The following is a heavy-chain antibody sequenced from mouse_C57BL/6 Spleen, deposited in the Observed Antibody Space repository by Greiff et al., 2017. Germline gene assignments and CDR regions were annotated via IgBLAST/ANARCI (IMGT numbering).Heavy chain of an antibody. CDR2: IDPSDSYT. Sequence: QVQLQQPGAELVMPGASVKLSCKASGYTFTSYWMHWVKQRPGQGLEWIGEIDPSDSYTNYNQKFKGKSTLTVDKSSSTAYMQLSSLTSADSAVYYCTRSRFDYWGQGTTLTVSS. CDR1: GYTFTSYW. J-gene: IGHJ2*01. CDR3: TRSRFDY. V-gene: IGHV1-69*01.